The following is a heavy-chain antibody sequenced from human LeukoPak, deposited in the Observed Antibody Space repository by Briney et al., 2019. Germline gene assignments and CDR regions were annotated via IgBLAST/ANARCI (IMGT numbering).Heavy chain of an antibody. J-gene: IGHJ4*02. CDR2: ISYDGSNK. Sequence: GGSLRLSCAASGFTFSSYGMHWVRQAPGKGLEWVAVISYDGSNKYYADSVKGRFTISRDNSKNTLYLQMNSLRVEDTAVYYCAKDRRDIVVVAAGYWGQGTLVTVSS. CDR1: GFTFSSYG. V-gene: IGHV3-30-3*01. D-gene: IGHD2-21*02. CDR3: AKDRRDIVVVAAGY.